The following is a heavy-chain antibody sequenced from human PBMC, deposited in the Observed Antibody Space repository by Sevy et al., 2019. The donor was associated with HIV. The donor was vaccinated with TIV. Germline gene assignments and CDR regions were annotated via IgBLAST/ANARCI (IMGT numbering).Heavy chain of an antibody. CDR1: GFTFSSYS. CDR2: ISSSSSTI. CDR3: ARDRSSADYYFDY. D-gene: IGHD6-6*01. J-gene: IGHJ4*02. Sequence: GGSLRLSCVASGFTFSSYSMNWVRQAPGKGLEWVSYISSSSSTIYYADSVKGRFTISRDNAKNSLYLQMNSLRAEDTAVYYCARDRSSADYYFDYWGQGTLVTVSS. V-gene: IGHV3-48*01.